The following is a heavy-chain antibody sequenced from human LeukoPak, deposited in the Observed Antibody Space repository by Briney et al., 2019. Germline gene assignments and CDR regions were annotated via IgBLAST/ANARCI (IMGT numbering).Heavy chain of an antibody. D-gene: IGHD6-13*01. V-gene: IGHV4-59*01. Sequence: PSETLSLTCTVSGGSISTYYWSWIRQPPGKGLEWIGYIYYSGSTNYNPSLKSRVTISVDTSKNQFSLKLNSVTAADTAVYYCARARYSSSWACDYWGQGTLVTVSS. J-gene: IGHJ4*02. CDR1: GGSISTYY. CDR2: IYYSGST. CDR3: ARARYSSSWACDY.